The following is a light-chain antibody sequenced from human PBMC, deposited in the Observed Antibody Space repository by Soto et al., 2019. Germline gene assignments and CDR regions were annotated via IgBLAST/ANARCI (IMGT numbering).Light chain of an antibody. CDR2: RNN. V-gene: IGLV1-47*01. CDR3: AAWVDTLSSWV. J-gene: IGLJ3*02. Sequence: QSVLTQPPSASGTPGQGVTISCSGDPQNIYIYWYQQLPGAAPRLLILRNNQRPSGVPDRFSGSKSDTSASLAIRGVRSEDEATYFCAAWVDTLSSWVFGGGTKLTVL. CDR1: PQNIY.